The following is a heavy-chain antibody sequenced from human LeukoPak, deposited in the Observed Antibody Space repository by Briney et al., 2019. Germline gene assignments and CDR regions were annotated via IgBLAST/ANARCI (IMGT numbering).Heavy chain of an antibody. Sequence: SETLSLTCAVYGGSFSGYYWSWIRQPPGKGLEWIGEINHSGSTNYNPSLKSRVTISVDRSKNQFSLKLSSVTAADTAVYYCARGDTAMVTPDYWGQGTLVTVSS. CDR3: ARGDTAMVTPDY. CDR1: GGSFSGYY. D-gene: IGHD5-18*01. J-gene: IGHJ4*02. V-gene: IGHV4-34*01. CDR2: INHSGST.